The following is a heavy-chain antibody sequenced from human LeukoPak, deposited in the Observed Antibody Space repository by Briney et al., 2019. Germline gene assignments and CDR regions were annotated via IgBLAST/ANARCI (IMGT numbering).Heavy chain of an antibody. J-gene: IGHJ5*02. CDR1: GFTFSSYA. CDR2: ISGSGGST. V-gene: IGHV3-23*01. CDR3: ARGALWGYDILTTNNWFDP. D-gene: IGHD3-9*01. Sequence: GGSLRLSCAASGFTFSSYAMSWVRQAPGKGLEWVSAISGSGGSTYYADSVKGRFTVSRDNSKNTLYLQMNSLRAEDTAVYYCARGALWGYDILTTNNWFDPWGQGTLVTVSS.